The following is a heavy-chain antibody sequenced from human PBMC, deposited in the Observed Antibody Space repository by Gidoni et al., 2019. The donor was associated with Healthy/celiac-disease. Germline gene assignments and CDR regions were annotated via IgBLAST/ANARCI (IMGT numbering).Heavy chain of an antibody. CDR2: IYYSGST. Sequence: QVQLQESGPGLVKPSQTLSLTCTVSGGSISSGDYYWSWIRQPPGKGLEWIGYIYYSGSTYYNPSLKSRVTISVDTSKNQFSLKLSSVTAADTAVYYCARYRYMVRGVNDLTFDYWGQGTLVTVSS. CDR3: ARYRYMVRGVNDLTFDY. J-gene: IGHJ4*02. V-gene: IGHV4-30-4*01. CDR1: GGSISSGDYY. D-gene: IGHD3-10*01.